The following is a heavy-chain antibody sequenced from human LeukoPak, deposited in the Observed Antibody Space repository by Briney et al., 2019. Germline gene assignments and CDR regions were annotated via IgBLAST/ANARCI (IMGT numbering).Heavy chain of an antibody. CDR2: ISGSGGST. V-gene: IGHV3-23*01. D-gene: IGHD4-17*01. CDR1: GFTFSSYA. Sequence: GGSLRLSCAASGFTFSSYAMSWVRQAPGKGLEWVSAISGSGGSTYYADSVKGRFTISRDNSKNTLYLQMNSLRAEDTAVYYCAKDRTVTTRAFWFDPWGQGTLVTVSS. CDR3: AKDRTVTTRAFWFDP. J-gene: IGHJ5*02.